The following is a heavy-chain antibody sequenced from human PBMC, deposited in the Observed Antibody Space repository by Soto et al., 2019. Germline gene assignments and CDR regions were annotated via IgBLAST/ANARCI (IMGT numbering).Heavy chain of an antibody. CDR3: ARDDCSGGSCYNWFDP. CDR2: ISSSSSTI. D-gene: IGHD2-15*01. V-gene: IGHV3-48*02. Sequence: GGSLRLSCAASGFTFSSYSMNWVRQAPGKGLEWVSYISSSSSTIYYADSVKGRFTISRDNAKNSLYLQMNSLRDEDTAVYYCARDDCSGGSCYNWFDPWGQGTLVTVSS. J-gene: IGHJ5*02. CDR1: GFTFSSYS.